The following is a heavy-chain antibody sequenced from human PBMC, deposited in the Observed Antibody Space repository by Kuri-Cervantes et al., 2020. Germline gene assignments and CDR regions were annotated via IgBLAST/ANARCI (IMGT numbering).Heavy chain of an antibody. CDR2: IYYSGST. CDR1: GGSISSYC. Sequence: SETLSLTCTVSGGSISSYCWSWIRQPPGKGLEWIGYIYYSGSTNYNPSLKSRVTISVDTSKNQFSLKLSSVTAADTAVYYCARGPLFGSGSYYKGYYYYYMDVWGKGTTVTVSS. V-gene: IGHV4-59*01. J-gene: IGHJ6*03. D-gene: IGHD3-10*01. CDR3: ARGPLFGSGSYYKGYYYYYMDV.